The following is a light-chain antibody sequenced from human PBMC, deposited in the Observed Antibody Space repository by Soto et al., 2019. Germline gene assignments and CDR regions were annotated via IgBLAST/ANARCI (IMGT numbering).Light chain of an antibody. Sequence: EIVMTQSPATLSVSPGERATLSCRASQSVSSNLAWYQQKPGQAPRLLIYGASTRATGIPARFSGSGSGTEFTLTISSLQPEDFATYYCQQFSLFGPGTKVDIK. CDR3: QQFSL. CDR1: QSVSSN. CDR2: GAS. V-gene: IGKV3-15*01. J-gene: IGKJ3*01.